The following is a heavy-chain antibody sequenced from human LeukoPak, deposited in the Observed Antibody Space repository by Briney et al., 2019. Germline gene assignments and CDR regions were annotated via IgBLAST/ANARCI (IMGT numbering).Heavy chain of an antibody. D-gene: IGHD5-18*01. Sequence: PSETLSLTCTVSGGSISSYYWSWIRQPPGKGLEWIGYIYYSGSTNYNPSLKSRVTISVDTSKNQFSLKLSSVTAADTAVYYCARGGGYSYGPIENFDYWGQGTLVTVSS. V-gene: IGHV4-59*01. J-gene: IGHJ4*02. CDR3: ARGGGYSYGPIENFDY. CDR1: GGSISSYY. CDR2: IYYSGST.